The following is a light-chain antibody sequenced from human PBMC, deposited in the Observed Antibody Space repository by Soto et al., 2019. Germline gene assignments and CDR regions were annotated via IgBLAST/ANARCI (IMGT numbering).Light chain of an antibody. V-gene: IGLV1-44*01. Sequence: QSVLTQPPSASGTPGQRVTISCSGSSSKIGSNTVNWYQQLPGTAPKLLIYSNNQRPSGVPDRFSGSKSGTSASLAISGLQSEDVADYYCAAWDDSLNGYVFGTGTKVTVL. CDR2: SNN. CDR3: AAWDDSLNGYV. J-gene: IGLJ1*01. CDR1: SSKIGSNT.